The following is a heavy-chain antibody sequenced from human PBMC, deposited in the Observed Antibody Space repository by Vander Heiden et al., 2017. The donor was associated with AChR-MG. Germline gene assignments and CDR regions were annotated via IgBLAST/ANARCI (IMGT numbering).Heavy chain of an antibody. V-gene: IGHV1-46*01. D-gene: IGHD3-22*01. CDR1: GYTFTSYY. CDR2: INPSGGST. J-gene: IGHJ5*02. Sequence: QVQLVQSGAEVKKPGASVKVSCKASGYTFTSYYMHWVRQAPGQGLEWMGIINPSGGSTSYAQKFQGRVTMTRDTSTSTVYMELSSLRSEDTAVYYCAREATERYYYDSSGYLSPWGQGTLVTVSS. CDR3: AREATERYYYDSSGYLSP.